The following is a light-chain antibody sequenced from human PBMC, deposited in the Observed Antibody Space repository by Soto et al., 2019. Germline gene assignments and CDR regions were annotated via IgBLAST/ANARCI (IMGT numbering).Light chain of an antibody. CDR2: GAS. CDR3: QQYGSSPRT. Sequence: EIVLTQSPGTLSLSPGERATLSCRASQSVSSSYLAWYQQKPGRAPRLLIYGASSRATGIPDRFSGSGSGTEFTLTISRREPDDFAVYYCQQYGSSPRTFGQGTKVEI. V-gene: IGKV3-20*01. CDR1: QSVSSSY. J-gene: IGKJ1*01.